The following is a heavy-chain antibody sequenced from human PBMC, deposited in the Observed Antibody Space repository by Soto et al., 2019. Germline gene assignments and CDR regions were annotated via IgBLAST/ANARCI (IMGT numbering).Heavy chain of an antibody. CDR2: INHSGST. Sequence: DPPSLGGSFAGGSSIDYYWSCIRQPTGKGLYWIGEINHSGSTNYNPSLKSRVTISVDMSKNQFSLKLSSVTAADTAVYYCARGGRQQLIPTPISYKIDYWGQGILVNVSA. CDR3: ARGGRQQLIPTPISYKIDY. J-gene: IGHJ4*02. CDR1: GGSSIDYY. V-gene: IGHV4-34*01. D-gene: IGHD6-13*01.